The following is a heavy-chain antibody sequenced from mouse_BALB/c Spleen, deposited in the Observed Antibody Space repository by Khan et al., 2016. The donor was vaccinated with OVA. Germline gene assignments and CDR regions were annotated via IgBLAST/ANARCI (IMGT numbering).Heavy chain of an antibody. CDR2: ISTYYGDA. CDR3: IRGMGKPRFAY. Sequence: QVQLQQSGAELVRPGVSVKISCKGSGYTFTDFAMHWVKQSHAKRLEWIGVISTYYGDADYNNKFREKAPLTVDKSSSTAYMELAGLTSEESATHYWIRGMGKPRFAYWGQGTLVTVAA. J-gene: IGHJ3*01. V-gene: IGHV1S137*01. D-gene: IGHD2-1*01. CDR1: GYTFTDFA.